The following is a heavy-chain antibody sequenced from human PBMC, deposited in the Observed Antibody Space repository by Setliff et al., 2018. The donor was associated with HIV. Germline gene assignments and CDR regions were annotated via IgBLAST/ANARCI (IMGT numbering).Heavy chain of an antibody. CDR1: GGSISSSN. J-gene: IGHJ4*02. CDR2: ISGSGITI. CDR3: ARDLTWYSSGWYGGYYFDF. D-gene: IGHD6-19*01. V-gene: IGHV3-48*04. Sequence: QPSETLSLTCAVSGGSISSSNWWSWVRQPPGKGLEWVSYISGSGITIHYADSVKGRFTISRDNAKNSLYLQMNSLRAEDTAVYYCARDLTWYSSGWYGGYYFDFWGLGTLVTVSS.